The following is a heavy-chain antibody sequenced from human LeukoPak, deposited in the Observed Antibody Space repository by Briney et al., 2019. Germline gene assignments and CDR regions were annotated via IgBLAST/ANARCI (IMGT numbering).Heavy chain of an antibody. CDR3: ARAAGRGGSRHYYYYMDV. CDR2: IYYSGST. V-gene: IGHV4-39*07. J-gene: IGHJ6*03. D-gene: IGHD2-15*01. Sequence: SETLSLTCTVSGGSISSSSYYWGWIRQPPGKGLEWIESIYYSGSTYYNPSLKSRVTISVDTSKNQFSLKLSSVTAADTAVYYCARAAGRGGSRHYYYYMDVWGKGTTVTVSS. CDR1: GGSISSSSYY.